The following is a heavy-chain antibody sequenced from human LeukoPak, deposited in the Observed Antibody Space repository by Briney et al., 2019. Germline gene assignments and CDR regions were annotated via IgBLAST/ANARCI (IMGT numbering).Heavy chain of an antibody. CDR1: GYTFTSYY. D-gene: IGHD1-26*01. V-gene: IGHV1-46*01. Sequence: ASVKVSCKASGYTFTSYYMHWVRQAPGQGLEWMGIINPSGGSTIYAQKFQGRVTMTEDTSTDTAYMELSSLRSEDTAVYYCATDRVVGATADYYFDYWGQGTLVTVSS. CDR3: ATDRVVGATADYYFDY. CDR2: INPSGGST. J-gene: IGHJ4*02.